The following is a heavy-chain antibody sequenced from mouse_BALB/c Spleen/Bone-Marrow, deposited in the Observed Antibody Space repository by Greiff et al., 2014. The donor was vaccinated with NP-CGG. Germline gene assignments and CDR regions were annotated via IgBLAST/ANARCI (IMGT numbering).Heavy chain of an antibody. Sequence: LVESGPELVRPGASMRISCKASGYTFTTYFIHWAKQRPGQGLEWIGWIYPGNINIKYNENFKDKVTLTADKSSSTAHMQFSSLTSEDSAVYFCARGDYYRSVMDYWGQGTSVTVSS. V-gene: IGHV1S56*01. J-gene: IGHJ4*01. D-gene: IGHD2-14*01. CDR1: GYTFTTYF. CDR2: IYPGNINI. CDR3: ARGDYYRSVMDY.